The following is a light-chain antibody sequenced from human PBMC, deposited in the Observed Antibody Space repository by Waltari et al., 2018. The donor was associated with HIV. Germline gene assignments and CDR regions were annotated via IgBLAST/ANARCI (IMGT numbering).Light chain of an antibody. J-gene: IGLJ3*02. CDR3: AAWDDSLNGWV. CDR1: SPNIGSNT. V-gene: IGLV1-44*01. CDR2: SNN. Sequence: QSVLTQPPSASGTPGQRVTISCSGSSPNIGSNTVNLYQQLPGTAPKRLIYSNNQRPSGVPDRFSGSKSGTSASLAISGLQSEDEADYYCAAWDDSLNGWVFGGGTKLTVL.